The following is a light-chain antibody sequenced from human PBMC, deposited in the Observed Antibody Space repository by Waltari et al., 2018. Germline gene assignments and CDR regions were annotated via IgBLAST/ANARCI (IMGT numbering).Light chain of an antibody. CDR3: QKYDSAPRT. J-gene: IGKJ1*01. CDR2: AAS. CDR1: QGITNY. Sequence: DIQMTQSPSSLSASVGDSVTLTCRAIQGITNYLSWYQHKPGKVPKLLIYAASTLQSGVPSRFSGSGSGTDFTLTISSLQPEDVATYYCQKYDSAPRTFGQGTKVEIK. V-gene: IGKV1-27*01.